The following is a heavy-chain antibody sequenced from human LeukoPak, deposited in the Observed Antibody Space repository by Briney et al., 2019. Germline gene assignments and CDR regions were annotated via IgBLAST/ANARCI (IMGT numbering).Heavy chain of an antibody. CDR1: GGSFSGYY. V-gene: IGHV4-34*01. J-gene: IGHJ3*02. D-gene: IGHD3-3*01. CDR3: ARGGTYYDFWSGYLSTYAFDI. Sequence: PSETQSLTCAVYGGSFSGYYWSWIRQPPGKGLEWIGEINHSGSTNYNPSLKSRVTISVDTSKNQFSLKLSSVTAADTAVYYCARGGTYYDFWSGYLSTYAFDIWGQGTMVTVSS. CDR2: INHSGST.